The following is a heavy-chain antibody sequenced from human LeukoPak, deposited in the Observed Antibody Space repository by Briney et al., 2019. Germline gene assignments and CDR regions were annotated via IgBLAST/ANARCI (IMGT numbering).Heavy chain of an antibody. D-gene: IGHD5-18*01. CDR2: INHSGST. Sequence: PSETLSLTCAVYGGSFSGYYWSWIRQPPGKGLEWIGEINHSGSTNYNPSLKSRVTISVDTSKNQFSLKLSSVTAADTAVYYCARGYISGYSYGFEGYYYYMDVWGKGTTVTVSS. CDR3: ARGYISGYSYGFEGYYYYMDV. J-gene: IGHJ6*03. V-gene: IGHV4-34*01. CDR1: GGSFSGYY.